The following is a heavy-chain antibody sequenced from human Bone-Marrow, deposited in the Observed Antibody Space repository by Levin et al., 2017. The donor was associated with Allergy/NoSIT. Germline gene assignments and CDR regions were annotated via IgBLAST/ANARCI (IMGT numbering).Heavy chain of an antibody. CDR2: IKQDGSDK. CDR3: ARYGGWSHFDF. Sequence: GGSLRLSCAASGFNFGHYWMTWVRQAPGKGLEWVANIKQDGSDKNYVGSLKSRFTISRDNAKNSLYLQMISLRAEDTAVYYCARYGGWSHFDFWGQGTLVTVSS. CDR1: GFNFGHYW. J-gene: IGHJ4*02. V-gene: IGHV3-7*01. D-gene: IGHD6-19*01.